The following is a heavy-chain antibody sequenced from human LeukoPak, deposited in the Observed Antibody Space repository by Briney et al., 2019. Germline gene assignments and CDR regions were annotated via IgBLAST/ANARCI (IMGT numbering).Heavy chain of an antibody. Sequence: GGSLRLSCAASGFTFGSYSMNWVRQAPGKGLEWVSYISSSSSTIYYADSVKGRFTISRDNAKNSLYLQMNSLRAEDTAVYYCARDNQLLPLDYWGQGTLVTVSS. CDR2: ISSSSSTI. CDR1: GFTFGSYS. CDR3: ARDNQLLPLDY. J-gene: IGHJ4*02. V-gene: IGHV3-48*04. D-gene: IGHD2-2*01.